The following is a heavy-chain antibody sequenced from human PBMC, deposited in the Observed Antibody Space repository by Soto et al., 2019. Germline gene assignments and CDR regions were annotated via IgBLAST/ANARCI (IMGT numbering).Heavy chain of an antibody. Sequence: TLSLTCTVSGGSISSGGYYWSWIRQHPGKGLEWIGYIYYSGSTYYNPSLKSRVTISVDTSKNQFSLKLSSVTAADTAVYYCARDRGYCSSTSCYRYYGMDVWGQGTTVTVSS. D-gene: IGHD2-2*01. CDR3: ARDRGYCSSTSCYRYYGMDV. CDR2: IYYSGST. CDR1: GGSISSGGYY. J-gene: IGHJ6*02. V-gene: IGHV4-31*03.